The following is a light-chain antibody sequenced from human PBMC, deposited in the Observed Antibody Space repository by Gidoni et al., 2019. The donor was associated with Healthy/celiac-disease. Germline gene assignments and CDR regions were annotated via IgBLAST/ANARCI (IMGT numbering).Light chain of an antibody. CDR1: KLGDKY. Sequence: SYELTQPPSVSVSPGKTASITCSGDKLGDKYACWYQQKPGQSPVLVIYKDSKRPSGIPERFSGSNSGNTATLTISGAQAMDEADYYCQAWDSSTEVVFGGGTKLTVL. CDR2: KDS. J-gene: IGLJ2*01. CDR3: QAWDSSTEVV. V-gene: IGLV3-1*01.